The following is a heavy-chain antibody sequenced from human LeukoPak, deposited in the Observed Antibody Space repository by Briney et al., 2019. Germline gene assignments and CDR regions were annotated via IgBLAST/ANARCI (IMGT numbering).Heavy chain of an antibody. CDR3: ARDQVSAYYYYYMDV. V-gene: IGHV4-4*07. CDR2: IYTSGST. J-gene: IGHJ6*03. CDR1: GGSISSYY. Sequence: SETLSLTCTVSGGSISSYYWSWIRQPAGKGLEWIGRIYTSGSTNYNPSLKSRVTISVDTSKNQFSLKLSSVTAADTAVYYCARDQVSAYYYYYMDVWGKGTTVTVSS.